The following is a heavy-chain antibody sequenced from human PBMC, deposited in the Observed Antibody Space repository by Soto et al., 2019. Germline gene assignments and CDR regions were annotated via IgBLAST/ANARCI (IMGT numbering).Heavy chain of an antibody. V-gene: IGHV3-9*01. J-gene: IGHJ5*02. Sequence: GGSLRLSCAAFGLTLSASSMNWVRQAPGKGLEWVSGISWNSGSIGYADSVKGRFTISRDNAKNSLYLQMNSLRAEDTALYYCAKDIRRYCSGGSCWGISFDPWGQGTLVTVSS. CDR1: GLTLSASS. CDR3: AKDIRRYCSGGSCWGISFDP. D-gene: IGHD2-15*01. CDR2: ISWNSGSI.